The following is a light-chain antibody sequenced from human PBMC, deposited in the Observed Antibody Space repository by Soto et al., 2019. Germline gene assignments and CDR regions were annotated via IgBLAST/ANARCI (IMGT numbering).Light chain of an antibody. CDR1: QTIGSL. V-gene: IGKV1-5*03. J-gene: IGKJ1*01. Sequence: DVQMTQSPSTLSASVGDRVTITCRASQTIGSLLAWYQQKPGKAPNLLIYKASSLESGVPSRFSGSGFGTEFTLTITGLQPDDFETYYCQHYNSWAFGQGTKVEI. CDR3: QHYNSWA. CDR2: KAS.